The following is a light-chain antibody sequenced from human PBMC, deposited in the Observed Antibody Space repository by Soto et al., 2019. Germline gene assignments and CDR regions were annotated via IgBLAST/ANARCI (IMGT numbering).Light chain of an antibody. CDR3: GSYTCSSTSWV. CDR2: DVS. V-gene: IGLV2-14*03. J-gene: IGLJ3*02. Sequence: QSALTQPASVSGSPGQSITISCTGTSSDVGGNKYVSWYQHHPGKAPKRMIYDVSSRPSGVSNRFSGSKSDNTASLTISGLQAEDEADYYCGSYTCSSTSWVFGGGTKLTVL. CDR1: SSDVGGNKY.